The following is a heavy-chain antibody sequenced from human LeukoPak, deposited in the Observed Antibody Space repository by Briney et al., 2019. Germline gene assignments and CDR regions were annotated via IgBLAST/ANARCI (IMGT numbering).Heavy chain of an antibody. CDR2: ISSSGGII. CDR3: AKPYNPGSGSYDY. Sequence: GGSLRLSCAASGFTFSGYDMSWVRQAPGKGLEWVSVISSSGGIIYYADSVRGRFTISRDNSKNTLYLQMNSLRAEDTAVYYCAKPYNPGSGSYDYWGQGTLVTVSS. D-gene: IGHD3-10*01. V-gene: IGHV3-23*01. J-gene: IGHJ4*02. CDR1: GFTFSGYD.